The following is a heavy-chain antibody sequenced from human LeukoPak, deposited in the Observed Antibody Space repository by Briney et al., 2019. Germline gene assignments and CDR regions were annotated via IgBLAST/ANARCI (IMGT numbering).Heavy chain of an antibody. CDR2: IDTEGIT. Sequence: GGSLRLSYAASGFTFSSYAMHWVRQAPGKGLMWVSRIDTEGITKYADSVKGRFTISRDNARNTLYLQMNSLTAEDTAVYYCAREIPWGTTTLDYWGQGTLVTVSS. CDR3: AREIPWGTTTLDY. CDR1: GFTFSSYA. D-gene: IGHD1-26*01. J-gene: IGHJ4*02. V-gene: IGHV3-74*03.